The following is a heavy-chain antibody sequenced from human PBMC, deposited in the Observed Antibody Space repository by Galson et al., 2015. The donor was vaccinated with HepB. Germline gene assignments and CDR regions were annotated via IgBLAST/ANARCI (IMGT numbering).Heavy chain of an antibody. J-gene: IGHJ4*02. CDR3: ARERSRTGSTSCYAEVDY. Sequence: SVKVSCKASGYTFTSYGISWVQQAPGQGLEWMGWISAYNGNTNYAQKLQGRVTMTTDTSTSTAYMELRSLRSDDTAVYYCARERSRTGSTSCYAEVDYWGQGTLVTVSS. CDR1: GYTFTSYG. V-gene: IGHV1-18*04. CDR2: ISAYNGNT. D-gene: IGHD2-2*01.